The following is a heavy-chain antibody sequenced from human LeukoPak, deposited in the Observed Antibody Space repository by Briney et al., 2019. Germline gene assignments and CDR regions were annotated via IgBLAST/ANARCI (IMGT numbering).Heavy chain of an antibody. V-gene: IGHV4-59*01. D-gene: IGHD6-19*01. Sequence: SQTLSLTCTVSGASITSYYWSWIRQPPGKGLEWIGYIYYSGSTNYNPSLKSRVTMSVDTSKNEFSLKLSSVTTADTAVYYCATRRIAVAAPFDYWGQGTLVTVSS. J-gene: IGHJ4*02. CDR3: ATRRIAVAAPFDY. CDR2: IYYSGST. CDR1: GASITSYY.